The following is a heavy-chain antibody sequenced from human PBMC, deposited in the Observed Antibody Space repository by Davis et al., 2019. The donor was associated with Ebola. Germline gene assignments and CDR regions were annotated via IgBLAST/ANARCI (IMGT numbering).Heavy chain of an antibody. CDR2: ISSSSSYT. Sequence: PGGSLRLSCAASGFTFSDYYMSWIRQAPGKGLEWVSYISSSSSYTNYADSVKGRFTISRDNAKNSLYLQMNSLRAEDTAVYYCARDRYYGSGSRRKIWGMDVWGQGTTVTVSS. CDR3: ARDRYYGSGSRRKIWGMDV. V-gene: IGHV3-11*06. D-gene: IGHD3-10*01. CDR1: GFTFSDYY. J-gene: IGHJ6*02.